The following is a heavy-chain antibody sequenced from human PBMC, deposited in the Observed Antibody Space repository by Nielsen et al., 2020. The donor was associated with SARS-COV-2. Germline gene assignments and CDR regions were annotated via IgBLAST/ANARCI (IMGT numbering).Heavy chain of an antibody. J-gene: IGHJ3*02. CDR2: IKSKTDGGTT. V-gene: IGHV3-15*01. CDR3: TTDSRVYDSSGYWAFDI. Sequence: WIRQPPGKGLEWVGRIKSKTDGGTTDYAAPVKGRFTTSRDDSKNTLYLQMNSLKTEDTAVYYCTTDSRVYDSSGYWAFDIWGQGTMVTVSS. D-gene: IGHD3-22*01.